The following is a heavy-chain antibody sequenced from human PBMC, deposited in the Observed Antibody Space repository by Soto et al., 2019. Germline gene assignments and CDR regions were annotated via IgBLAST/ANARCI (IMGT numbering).Heavy chain of an antibody. CDR3: ARDAEYCSSTSCYQGYYMDV. V-gene: IGHV4-59*01. J-gene: IGHJ6*03. Sequence: SEPLSLTCTVSGGSIISYYWSWIRQPPGNGLEWIGYIYYSGSTNYNPSLKSRVTISVDTSKNQFSLKLGSVTAADTAVYYCARDAEYCSSTSCYQGYYMDVWGKGTTVTVSS. D-gene: IGHD2-2*01. CDR2: IYYSGST. CDR1: GGSIISYY.